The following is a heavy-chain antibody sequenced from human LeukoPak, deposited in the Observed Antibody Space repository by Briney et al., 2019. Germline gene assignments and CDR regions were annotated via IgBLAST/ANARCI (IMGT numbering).Heavy chain of an antibody. D-gene: IGHD2-2*03. CDR1: GFTFNNYA. J-gene: IGHJ4*02. CDR2: IGAGGDST. Sequence: GSLRLSCAASGFTFNNYAMGWARQAPGKGLDWVSGIGAGGDSTFYPDSVRGRFTISRDNSKNTLYLQMNSLRAEDTAVYYCAKAPLDIVVVPAALSVYFDYWGQGTLVTVSS. CDR3: AKAPLDIVVVPAALSVYFDY. V-gene: IGHV3-23*01.